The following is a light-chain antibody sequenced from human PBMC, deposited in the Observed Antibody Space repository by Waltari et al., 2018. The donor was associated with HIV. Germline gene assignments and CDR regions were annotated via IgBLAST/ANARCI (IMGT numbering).Light chain of an antibody. V-gene: IGLV2-14*01. CDR2: EVN. J-gene: IGLJ2*01. CDR1: SSDVGSYDY. Sequence: QSALTEPASVSGSPGQSITISCTGISSDVGSYDYVSWYQQHPGKAPKLMIYEVNNRPSGVSNRFSGSKSGNTASLTISGLQAEDEAEYYCSSYTSSTTLLFGGGTKVTVL. CDR3: SSYTSSTTLL.